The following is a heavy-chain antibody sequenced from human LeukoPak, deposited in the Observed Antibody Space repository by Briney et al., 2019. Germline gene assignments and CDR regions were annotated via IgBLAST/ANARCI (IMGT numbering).Heavy chain of an antibody. CDR3: ATLWFGELSHYYYYMDV. J-gene: IGHJ6*03. CDR2: INNTGVNT. V-gene: IGHV3-11*06. Sequence: GGSLRLSCAASGFTFRDYGMSWVRQAPGKGLEWVSSINNTGVNTHYADSVKGRFTISRDNAKNSLYLQMNSLRAEDTAVYYCATLWFGELSHYYYYMDVWGKGTTVTISS. D-gene: IGHD3-10*01. CDR1: GFTFRDYG.